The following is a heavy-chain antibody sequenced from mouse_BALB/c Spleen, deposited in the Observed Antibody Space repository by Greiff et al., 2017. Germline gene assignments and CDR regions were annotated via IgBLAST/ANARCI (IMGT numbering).Heavy chain of an antibody. V-gene: IGHV1S56*01. CDR3: ARYPHYYGSRNAMDY. CDR1: GYTFTSYY. J-gene: IGHJ4*01. D-gene: IGHD1-1*01. CDR2: IYPGNVNT. Sequence: QVQLKQSGPELVKPGASVRISCKASGYTFTSYYIHWVKQRPGQGLEWIGWIYPGNVNTKYNEKFKGKATLTADKSSSTAYMQLSSLTSEDSAVYFCARYPHYYGSRNAMDYWGQGTSVTVSS.